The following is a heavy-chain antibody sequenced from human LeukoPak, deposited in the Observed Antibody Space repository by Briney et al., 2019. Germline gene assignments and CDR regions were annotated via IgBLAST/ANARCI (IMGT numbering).Heavy chain of an antibody. J-gene: IGHJ4*02. D-gene: IGHD2-21*01. CDR1: GFTFSNYG. Sequence: GGSLRLSCVASGFTFSNYGIHWVRQAPGKGLEWVTFMQYDGTDIFYADSVKGRFTVSRDNTKNSLYLQMNSLRVEDTAVYYCARDAYFYSSDQWGRGTLVIVSS. CDR2: MQYDGTDI. CDR3: ARDAYFYSSDQ. V-gene: IGHV3-30*02.